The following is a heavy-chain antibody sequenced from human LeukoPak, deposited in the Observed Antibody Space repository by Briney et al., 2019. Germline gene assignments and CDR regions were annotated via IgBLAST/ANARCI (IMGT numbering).Heavy chain of an antibody. CDR2: IYHTGNT. D-gene: IGHD6-25*01. Sequence: SETLSLTCTVSGGSISTGTYYWSWVRQPPGKGLEWLGYIYHTGNTYYNPSLKSRVTISVDTSKNQFSLKLTSVTAADTAVYYCARDSISLASGSPVYYFDYWGQGTLVAVSS. CDR3: ARDSISLASGSPVYYFDY. V-gene: IGHV4-30-2*01. J-gene: IGHJ4*02. CDR1: GGSISTGTYY.